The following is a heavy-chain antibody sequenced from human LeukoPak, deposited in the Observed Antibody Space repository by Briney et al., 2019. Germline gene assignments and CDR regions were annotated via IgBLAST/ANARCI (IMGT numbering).Heavy chain of an antibody. J-gene: IGHJ5*01. CDR3: ARGSALTMGIDP. V-gene: IGHV4-34*01. CDR2: INHSGST. Sequence: SETLSLTCAVYGGAFSGYFWTWIRQPPGKGREWIGEINHSGSTNFNPSLKSRGTISVDTSKNQFSLNLTSVTAADTATYYCARGSALTMGIDPWGQGTLVTVSS. CDR1: GGAFSGYF. D-gene: IGHD3-10*01.